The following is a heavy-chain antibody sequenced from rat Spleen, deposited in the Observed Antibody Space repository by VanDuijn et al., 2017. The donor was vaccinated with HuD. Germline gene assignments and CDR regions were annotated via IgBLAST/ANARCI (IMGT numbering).Heavy chain of an antibody. CDR1: GFSLTRNS. CDR2: IWSGGST. V-gene: IGHV2-1*01. J-gene: IGHJ2*01. CDR3: TRWDY. Sequence: QVQLKESGPGLIQPSQTLSLTCTVSGFSLTRNSVSWVRQAPGKGLEWMGAIWSGGSTDYNSALKSRLSISRDTSKSQVFLKMNSLQTEDTAIYFCTRWDYWGQGVMVTVSS.